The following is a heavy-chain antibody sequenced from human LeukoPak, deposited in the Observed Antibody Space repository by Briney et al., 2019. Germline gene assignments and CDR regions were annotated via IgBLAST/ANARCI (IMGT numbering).Heavy chain of an antibody. CDR1: GYTFTSYY. CDR2: INPSGGST. V-gene: IGHV1-46*01. Sequence: ASVKVSCKASGYTFTSYYMHWVRQAPGQGLEWMGIINPSGGSTSYAQKFQGRVTMTRDTSTSTVYMELSSLRSEDTAVYYCARGGVYYGSGSYYNPEAFDIWGQGTMVTVSS. CDR3: ARGGVYYGSGSYYNPEAFDI. D-gene: IGHD3-10*01. J-gene: IGHJ3*02.